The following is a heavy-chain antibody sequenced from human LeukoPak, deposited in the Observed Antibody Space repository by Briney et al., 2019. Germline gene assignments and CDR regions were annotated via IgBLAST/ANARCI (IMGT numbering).Heavy chain of an antibody. CDR3: ARVVYDFWSGYGFDP. D-gene: IGHD3-3*01. Sequence: GGSLRLSCAASGFTVSSNYMSWVRQAPGKGLEWVSVIYSGDSTYYADSVKGRFTISRDNSKNTLYLQMNSLRAEDTAVYYCARVVYDFWSGYGFDPWGQGTLVTVSS. CDR2: IYSGDST. V-gene: IGHV3-53*01. J-gene: IGHJ5*02. CDR1: GFTVSSNY.